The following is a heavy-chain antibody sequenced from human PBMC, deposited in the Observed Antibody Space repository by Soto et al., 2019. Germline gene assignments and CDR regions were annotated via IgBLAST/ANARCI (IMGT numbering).Heavy chain of an antibody. V-gene: IGHV4-30-4*01. CDR2: IYYSGST. CDR3: ARDWTRSSSSSGMDV. D-gene: IGHD6-6*01. Sequence: QVQLQESGPGLVKPSQTLSLTCTVSGGSISSGDYYWSWIRQPPGKGLEGSGYIYYSGSTYYNPSLKSRVTISVDTSKNQFSLKLSSVTAADTAVYYCARDWTRSSSSSGMDVWGQGTTVTVSS. CDR1: GGSISSGDYY. J-gene: IGHJ6*02.